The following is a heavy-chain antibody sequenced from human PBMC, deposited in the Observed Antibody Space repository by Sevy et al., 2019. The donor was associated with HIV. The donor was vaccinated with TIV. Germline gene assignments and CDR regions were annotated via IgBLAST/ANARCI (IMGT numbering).Heavy chain of an antibody. CDR1: GVSLSNGAYY. Sequence: SETLSLTCSVSGVSLSNGAYYWGWIRQHPEKGLEWIGYTYYNGNTYYYPSLKSRATISADTSKNHFSLRLSSVTAADTAVYYCSRASLSFFYLDVWGKGTAVTVSS. CDR3: SRASLSFFYLDV. CDR2: TYYNGNT. V-gene: IGHV4-31*03. J-gene: IGHJ6*03.